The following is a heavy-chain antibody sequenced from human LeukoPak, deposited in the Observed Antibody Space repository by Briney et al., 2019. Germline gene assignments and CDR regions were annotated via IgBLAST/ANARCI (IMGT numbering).Heavy chain of an antibody. V-gene: IGHV3-21*01. CDR3: ARSGRGYSYGYPEGY. D-gene: IGHD5-18*01. J-gene: IGHJ4*02. CDR1: GFTFSSYT. Sequence: GGSLRLSCAASGFTFSSYTMNWVRQAPGKGLEWVSSISSYSNYMYYADSVKGRFTISRDNARNSLYLQMNSLRADDMAVYYCARSGRGYSYGYPEGYWGQGTLVTVSS. CDR2: ISSYSNYM.